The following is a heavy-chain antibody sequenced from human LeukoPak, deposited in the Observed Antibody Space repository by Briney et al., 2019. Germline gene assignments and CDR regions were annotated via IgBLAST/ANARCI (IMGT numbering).Heavy chain of an antibody. CDR3: ARHIDKWELPIGDYYYYMDV. CDR2: IYYSGST. Sequence: PSETLSLTCTVSGDSISGSSYYWGWIRQPPGKGLEWIGTIYYSGSTYYNPSLKSRVTISVDTSKNQFSLKLNSVTAADPAVYYCARHIDKWELPIGDYYYYMDVWGKGTTVTVSS. CDR1: GDSISGSSYY. D-gene: IGHD1-26*01. J-gene: IGHJ6*03. V-gene: IGHV4-39*01.